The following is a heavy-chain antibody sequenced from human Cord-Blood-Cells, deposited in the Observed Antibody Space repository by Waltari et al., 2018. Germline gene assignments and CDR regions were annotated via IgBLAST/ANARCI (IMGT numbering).Heavy chain of an antibody. J-gene: IGHJ2*01. CDR1: AYTFTGYY. Sequence: QVQLVQSGAEVKKPGASVKVSCKASAYTFTGYYMHWFRQAPGQGLEWMGWINPNSGGTNYAQKFQGRVTMTRDTSISTAYMELSRLRSDDTAVYYCAVSNWGEDGYFDLWGRGTLVTVSS. CDR3: AVSNWGEDGYFDL. D-gene: IGHD7-27*01. V-gene: IGHV1-2*02. CDR2: INPNSGGT.